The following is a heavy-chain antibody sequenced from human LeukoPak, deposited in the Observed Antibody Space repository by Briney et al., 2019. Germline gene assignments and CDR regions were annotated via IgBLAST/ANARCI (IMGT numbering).Heavy chain of an antibody. Sequence: GGSLRLSCAASGFTFSSYWMSWVRQAPGKGLEWVANIKQDGSEKYYVDSVKGRYTISRDNAKNSLYLQMNSLRAEDTAVYYCARMIGYDFWSGYYPYYFDYWGQGTLVTVSS. V-gene: IGHV3-7*01. CDR3: ARMIGYDFWSGYYPYYFDY. CDR1: GFTFSSYW. D-gene: IGHD3-3*01. CDR2: IKQDGSEK. J-gene: IGHJ4*02.